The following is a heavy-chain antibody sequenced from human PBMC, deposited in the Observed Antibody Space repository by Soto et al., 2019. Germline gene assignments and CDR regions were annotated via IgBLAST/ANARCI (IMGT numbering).Heavy chain of an antibody. CDR3: ARCETWIQLWNWFDP. V-gene: IGHV4-59*01. CDR1: GGSISSYY. D-gene: IGHD5-18*01. CDR2: IYYSGST. J-gene: IGHJ5*02. Sequence: SETLSLTCTVSGGSISSYYWSWIRQPPGKGLEWIGYIYYSGSTNYNPSLKSRVTISVDTSKNQFSLKLSSVTAADTAVYYCARCETWIQLWNWFDPWGQGTLVTVSS.